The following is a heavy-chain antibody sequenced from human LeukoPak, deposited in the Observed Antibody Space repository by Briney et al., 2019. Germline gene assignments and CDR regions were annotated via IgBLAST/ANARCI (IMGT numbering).Heavy chain of an antibody. CDR2: IYYTGST. CDR3: ARDLGYDDFWSGYYTQYDAFDV. CDR1: GASISTYY. V-gene: IGHV4-59*12. D-gene: IGHD3-3*01. J-gene: IGHJ3*01. Sequence: SETLSLTCTVSGASISTYYWSWIRQPPGKGLEWVGYIYYTGSTNYNPSLKSRVTMSVDTSKNQFSLKLTSVTAADTAVYYCARDLGYDDFWSGYYTQYDAFDVWGQGTQLTVSS.